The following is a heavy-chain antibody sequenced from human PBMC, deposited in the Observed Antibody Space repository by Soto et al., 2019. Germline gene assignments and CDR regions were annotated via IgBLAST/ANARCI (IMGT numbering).Heavy chain of an antibody. CDR2: ISYDGSNK. J-gene: IGHJ5*02. V-gene: IGHV3-30-3*01. CDR1: GFTFSSYA. D-gene: IGHD3-9*01. CDR3: ARDRGRYFDVKNWFDP. Sequence: QVQLVESGGGVVQPGRSLRLSCAASGFTFSSYAMHWVRQAPGKGLEWVAVISYDGSNKYYADSVKGRFTISRDNSKNRLYLQMNSLRAEDTAVYYCARDRGRYFDVKNWFDPWGQGTLVTVSS.